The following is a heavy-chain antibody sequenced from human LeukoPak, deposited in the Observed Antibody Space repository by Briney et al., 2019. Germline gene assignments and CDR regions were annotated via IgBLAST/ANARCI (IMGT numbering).Heavy chain of an antibody. V-gene: IGHV3-30*01. Sequence: GGSLRRSCAASGFTFNSYAMHWVRQAPGKGLEWVAVISYDGSNKYYADSVKGRFTISRDNSKNTLYLQMNSLRAEDTAVYYCAREGCSSTSFYTNDDAFDIWGQGTMVTVSS. CDR2: ISYDGSNK. D-gene: IGHD2-2*02. CDR1: GFTFNSYA. J-gene: IGHJ3*02. CDR3: AREGCSSTSFYTNDDAFDI.